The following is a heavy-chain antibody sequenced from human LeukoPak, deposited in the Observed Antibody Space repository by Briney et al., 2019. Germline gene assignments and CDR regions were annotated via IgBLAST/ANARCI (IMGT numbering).Heavy chain of an antibody. Sequence: SVKVSCKASGGTFSSYAISWVRQAPGQGLEWMGGIIPIFGTANYAQKFQGRVTITADESTGTAYMELSSLRAEDTAVYYCALAHQGGDWAHAFDIWGQGTMVTVSS. J-gene: IGHJ3*02. CDR1: GGTFSSYA. CDR2: IIPIFGTA. D-gene: IGHD2-21*02. CDR3: ALAHQGGDWAHAFDI. V-gene: IGHV1-69*13.